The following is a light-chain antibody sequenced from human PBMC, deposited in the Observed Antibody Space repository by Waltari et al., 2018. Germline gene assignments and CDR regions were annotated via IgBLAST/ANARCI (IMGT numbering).Light chain of an antibody. J-gene: IGKJ2*01. CDR2: DAS. Sequence: EIVLTQSPATLSLSPGERATLSCRASQSVSSDLAWYQRRPGQAPRLLIYDASTRATGIPARFTGSGSGTDFTLAISNLEPEDFAVYYCQQRSNWPYTFGQGTKLDFK. CDR3: QQRSNWPYT. V-gene: IGKV3-11*01. CDR1: QSVSSD.